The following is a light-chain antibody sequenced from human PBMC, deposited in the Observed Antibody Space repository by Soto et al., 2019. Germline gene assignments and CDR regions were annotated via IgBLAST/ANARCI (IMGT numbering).Light chain of an antibody. V-gene: IGLV2-14*01. Sequence: QAALGHPASVSGSPGQSITISCAGTSSDVGGYNYVSWYQQHPGKAPKLMISEVSNRPSGVSNRFSGSKSGNTASLTISGLQAEDEADYYCSSYTGTSTLVFGGGTKVTVL. CDR1: SSDVGGYNY. CDR2: EVS. J-gene: IGLJ3*02. CDR3: SSYTGTSTLV.